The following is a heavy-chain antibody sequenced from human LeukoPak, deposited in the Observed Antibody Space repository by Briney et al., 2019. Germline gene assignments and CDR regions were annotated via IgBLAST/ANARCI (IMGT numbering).Heavy chain of an antibody. CDR3: ARDTNWAFDY. J-gene: IGHJ4*02. CDR1: GFTFSIYS. Sequence: GGSLRLSCAASGFTFSIYSMNWVRQAPGKGLEWVSYISGSGSPISYATSVKGRFTISRDSAKNSLYLQMNSLRDEDTAVYYCARDTNWAFDYWGQGTLVTVSS. D-gene: IGHD1-1*01. CDR2: ISGSGSPI. V-gene: IGHV3-48*02.